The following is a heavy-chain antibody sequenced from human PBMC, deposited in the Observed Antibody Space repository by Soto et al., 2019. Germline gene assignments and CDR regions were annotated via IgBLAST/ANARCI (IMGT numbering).Heavy chain of an antibody. Sequence: EVQLVESGGGLVQPGRSLRLSCAASGFTFDDYAMHWVRQAPGKGLEWVSGISLNSGTIGFADSVKGRFTISRDNAKNSLYLQMNSLRAEDTAFYYCAKDICWSYCSASDIWGQGTMVTVSS. J-gene: IGHJ3*02. CDR3: AKDICWSYCSASDI. CDR1: GFTFDDYA. CDR2: ISLNSGTI. D-gene: IGHD1-26*01. V-gene: IGHV3-9*01.